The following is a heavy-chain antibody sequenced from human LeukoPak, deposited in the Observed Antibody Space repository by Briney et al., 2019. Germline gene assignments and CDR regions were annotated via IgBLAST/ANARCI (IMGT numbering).Heavy chain of an antibody. J-gene: IGHJ4*02. D-gene: IGHD6-19*01. V-gene: IGHV3-23*01. Sequence: GGSLRLSCAGSGFTFSTYAINWVRQAPGKGLEWVSSISTTGDSPYYADSVKGRFTISRDNSKNTVYVHMNSLRAEDTAVYYCAKCSGWYDYWGQGTLVTVSS. CDR1: GFTFSTYA. CDR3: AKCSGWYDY. CDR2: ISTTGDSP.